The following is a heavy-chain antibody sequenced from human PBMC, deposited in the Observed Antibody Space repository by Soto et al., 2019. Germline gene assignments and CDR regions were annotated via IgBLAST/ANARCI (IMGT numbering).Heavy chain of an antibody. J-gene: IGHJ6*01. CDR1: GFNFSSYG. D-gene: IGHD1-26*01. V-gene: IGHV3-33*01. CDR3: ARDFTVGAIYSGAYYYGSDV. CDR2: IWNDGSNE. Sequence: GGSLRLSCEASGFNFSSYGIHWVRQAPGKGLEWVAIIWNDGSNEYYADSVKGRFTISRDNFKNTLYLQMDSLRAEDTAVYMCARDFTVGAIYSGAYYYGSDVWGRGTTVTVSS.